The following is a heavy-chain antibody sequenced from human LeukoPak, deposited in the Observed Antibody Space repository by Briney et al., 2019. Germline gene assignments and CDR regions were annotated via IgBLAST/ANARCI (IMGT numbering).Heavy chain of an antibody. CDR1: GYTFASYG. V-gene: IGHV1-18*01. CDR2: ISAYNGNT. J-gene: IGHJ4*02. D-gene: IGHD6-13*01. CDR3: ARGFGSGDSSYDY. Sequence: ASVKVSCKTSGYTFASYGISWVRQAPGQGLEWMGWISAYNGNTNYAQKLQGRVTMTTDTSTTSVYMELRGLKSDDTAVYYCARGFGSGDSSYDYWGQGTLVTVSS.